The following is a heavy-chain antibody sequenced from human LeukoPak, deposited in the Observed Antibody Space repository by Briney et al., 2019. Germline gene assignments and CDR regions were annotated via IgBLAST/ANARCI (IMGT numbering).Heavy chain of an antibody. CDR3: AKRKGRDNWNSLASGFDI. J-gene: IGHJ3*02. CDR1: GFTFSSYA. Sequence: GGSLRLSCAASGFTFSSYAMSWVRQAPGKGLEWVSAISGSGGSTYYADSVKGRFTISRDNSKDTLYLQMNSLRAEDTAVYYCAKRKGRDNWNSLASGFDIWGQGTMVTVSS. V-gene: IGHV3-23*01. D-gene: IGHD1-7*01. CDR2: ISGSGGST.